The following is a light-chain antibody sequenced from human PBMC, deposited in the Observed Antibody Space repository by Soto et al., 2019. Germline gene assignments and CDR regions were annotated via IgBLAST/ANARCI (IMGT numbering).Light chain of an antibody. CDR2: EVR. V-gene: IGLV2-14*01. CDR3: SSYTSSSTWV. J-gene: IGLJ3*02. CDR1: SSDVVAYNY. Sequence: QSVLTHPASVSGSPGQSITISCTGTSSDVVAYNYVSWYQQHPGKAPKLMIYEVRNRPSGVSDRFSGSRSGNTASLTISGLQAEDESDYYCSSYTSSSTWVFGGGTKLTVL.